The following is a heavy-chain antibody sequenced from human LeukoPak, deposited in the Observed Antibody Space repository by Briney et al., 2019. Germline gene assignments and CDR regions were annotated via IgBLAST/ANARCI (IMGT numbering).Heavy chain of an antibody. J-gene: IGHJ3*02. V-gene: IGHV4-59*01. CDR3: ARDPTDFVVVTAAENSDAIDI. CDR2: ISSSGST. D-gene: IGHD2-21*02. Sequence: SETLSLTCTVSGGSISSYYWSWIRQSPGKGLECIGYISSSGSTNYNPSLKSRVTISVDTSKNQFSLRLTSVTAADTAVYYCARDPTDFVVVTAAENSDAIDIWGQGTMVTVSS. CDR1: GGSISSYY.